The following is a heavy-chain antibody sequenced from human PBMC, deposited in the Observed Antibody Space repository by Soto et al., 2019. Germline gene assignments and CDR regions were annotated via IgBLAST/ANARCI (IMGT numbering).Heavy chain of an antibody. V-gene: IGHV1-69*13. CDR1: GSTFSSYA. D-gene: IGHD2-2*01. CDR2: IIPIFGTA. J-gene: IGHJ3*02. Sequence: SAVKLSCKASGSTFSSYAISWVRQAPGQGLEWMGGIIPIFGTANYAQKFQGRVTITADESTSTAYMELSSLRSEDTAVYYCASLRGWLKLPADIDIWGQGKMVTVSS. CDR3: ASLRGWLKLPADIDI.